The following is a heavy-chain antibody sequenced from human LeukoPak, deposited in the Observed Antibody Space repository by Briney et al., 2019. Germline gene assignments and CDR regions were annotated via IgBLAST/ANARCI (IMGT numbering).Heavy chain of an antibody. CDR1: GGSISSGDYY. CDR3: ARVGLYYGSGNIFDY. CDR2: IYYSGST. V-gene: IGHV4-30-4*01. J-gene: IGHJ4*02. D-gene: IGHD3-10*01. Sequence: SETLSLTCTVSGGSISSGDYYWSWIRQPPGKGLEWIGYIYYSGSTYYNPSLKSRVTISVDTSKNQFSLKLSSVTAADTAVYYCARVGLYYGSGNIFDYWGQGTLVTVSS.